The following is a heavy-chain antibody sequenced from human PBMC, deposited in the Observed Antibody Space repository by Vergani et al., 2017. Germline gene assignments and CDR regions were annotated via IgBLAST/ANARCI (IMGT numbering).Heavy chain of an antibody. J-gene: IGHJ6*03. CDR2: IYNSGNG. CDR1: GYSIISRSYY. D-gene: IGHD4-11*01. CDR3: ARVNTETNGHLYYYYYMDV. V-gene: IGHV4-39*07. Sequence: QMQLQESGPGLVKASETLSLTCTVSGYSIISRSYYWGWIRQPPGKGLEWIGSIYNSGNGDSSSSLKSRLTMSVDKSRNQFSLTLNSVTATDTAIYFCARVNTETNGHLYYYYYMDVWGQGTAVTVS.